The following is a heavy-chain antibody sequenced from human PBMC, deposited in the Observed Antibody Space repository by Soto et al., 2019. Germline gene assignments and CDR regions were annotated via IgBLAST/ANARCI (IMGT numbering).Heavy chain of an antibody. V-gene: IGHV3-30-3*01. CDR2: ISYDGSNK. Sequence: GGSLRLSCAASVFTFSSYAMHWVRQAPGKGLEWVAVISYDGSNKYYADSVKGRFTISRDNSKNTLYLQMNSLRAEDTAVYYCARPDTAIPRGAFDIWGQGTMVTVS. D-gene: IGHD5-18*01. CDR3: ARPDTAIPRGAFDI. CDR1: VFTFSSYA. J-gene: IGHJ3*02.